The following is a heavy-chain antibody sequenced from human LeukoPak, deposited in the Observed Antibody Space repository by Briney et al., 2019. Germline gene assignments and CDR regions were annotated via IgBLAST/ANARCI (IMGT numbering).Heavy chain of an antibody. CDR3: ARDIDY. J-gene: IGHJ4*02. CDR1: GFTFSSYG. Sequence: GGSLRLSCAASGFTFSSYGMHWVRQAPGKGLEWVAFIRYDGSNKYYADSVKGRFTISRDNAKNLVYLQMNSLRAEDTAVYYCARDIDYWGQGTLVTVSS. CDR2: IRYDGSNK. V-gene: IGHV3-30*02.